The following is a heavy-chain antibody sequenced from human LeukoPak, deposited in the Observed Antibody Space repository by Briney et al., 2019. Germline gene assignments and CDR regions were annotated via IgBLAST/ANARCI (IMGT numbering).Heavy chain of an antibody. V-gene: IGHV4-59*01. CDR2: IYYSGTT. Sequence: SETLSLTCTVSGGSISSYYWSWIRQPPGKGQEWIGYIYYSGTTNYNPSLKSRVTISVDTSKNQFSLKLSSVTAADTAVYYCARGVYIAAAQYGYWGQGTLVTVSS. CDR1: GGSISSYY. D-gene: IGHD6-13*01. J-gene: IGHJ4*02. CDR3: ARGVYIAAAQYGY.